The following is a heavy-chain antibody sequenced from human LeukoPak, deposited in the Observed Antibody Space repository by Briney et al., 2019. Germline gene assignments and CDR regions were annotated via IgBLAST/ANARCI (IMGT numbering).Heavy chain of an antibody. D-gene: IGHD2-15*01. J-gene: IGHJ4*02. Sequence: PGGSLRLSCAASGFTFSSYSMNWVRQAPGKGLEWVSYISSSSSTIYYADSVKGRFTISRDNAKNPLYLQMNSLRAEDTAVYYCARGYCSGGSCYVFDYWGQGTLVTVSS. CDR2: ISSSSSTI. V-gene: IGHV3-48*01. CDR1: GFTFSSYS. CDR3: ARGYCSGGSCYVFDY.